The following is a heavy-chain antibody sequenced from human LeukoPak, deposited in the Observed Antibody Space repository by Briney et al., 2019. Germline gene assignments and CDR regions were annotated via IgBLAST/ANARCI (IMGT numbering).Heavy chain of an antibody. J-gene: IGHJ6*02. CDR2: IYYSGST. D-gene: IGHD1-26*01. CDR3: ARDNSGSYPYYYYYGMDV. CDR1: GGSISSYY. V-gene: IGHV4-59*01. Sequence: SETLSLTCTVSGGSISSYYWSWIRQPPGKGLEWIGYIYYSGSTNYNPSLKSRVTISVDTSKNQFSLKLSSVTAADTAVYYCARDNSGSYPYYYYYGMDVWGQGTTVTVSS.